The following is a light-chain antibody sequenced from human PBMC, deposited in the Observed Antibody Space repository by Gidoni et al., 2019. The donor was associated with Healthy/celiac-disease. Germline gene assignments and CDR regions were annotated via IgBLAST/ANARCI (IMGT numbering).Light chain of an antibody. CDR3: SSYAGSNKRAYV. CDR2: EVS. V-gene: IGLV2-8*01. CDR1: SSDVGGYNY. J-gene: IGLJ1*01. Sequence: QSALTQPPSASGSPGKSVTISCTGTSSDVGGYNYVSWYQQHPGKAPKLMIYEVSKRPSGVPDRFSGSKSGNTASLTVSGLQAEDEADYYCSSYAGSNKRAYVFGTGTKVTVL.